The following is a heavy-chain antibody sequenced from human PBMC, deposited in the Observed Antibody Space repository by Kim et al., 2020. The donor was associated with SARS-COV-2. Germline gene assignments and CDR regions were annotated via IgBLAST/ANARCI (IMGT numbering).Heavy chain of an antibody. V-gene: IGHV4-39*07. CDR3: ARGERYCSGGSCYSFDY. J-gene: IGHJ4*02. D-gene: IGHD2-15*01. Sequence: RQSRVTISVDTSKNQFSLKLSSVTAADTAVYYCARGERYCSGGSCYSFDYWGQGTLVTVSS.